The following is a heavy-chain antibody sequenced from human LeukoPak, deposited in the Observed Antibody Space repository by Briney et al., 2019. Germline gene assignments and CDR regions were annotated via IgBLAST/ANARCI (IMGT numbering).Heavy chain of an antibody. CDR3: AKDPKGWLQLGWFDP. Sequence: PGGSLRLSCAASGFTFSSYGMHWVRQAPGKGLEWVAVISYDGSNKYYADSVKGRFTISRDNSKNTLYLQMNSLRAEDTAVYYCAKDPKGWLQLGWFDPWGQGTLVTVSP. D-gene: IGHD5-24*01. V-gene: IGHV3-30*18. CDR2: ISYDGSNK. J-gene: IGHJ5*02. CDR1: GFTFSSYG.